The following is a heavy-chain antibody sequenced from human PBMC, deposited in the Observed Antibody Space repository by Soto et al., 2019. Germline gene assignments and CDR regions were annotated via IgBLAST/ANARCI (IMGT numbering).Heavy chain of an antibody. CDR3: ARDLRYFDWLLPAPPVGFDY. J-gene: IGHJ4*02. D-gene: IGHD3-9*01. CDR1: GFSLSTSGVG. V-gene: IGHV2-5*02. Sequence: QITLKESGPTLVKPTQTLTLTCTFSGFSLSTSGVGVGWIRQPPGKALEWLALIYWDDDKRYSPSLKSRLTITKDTSKSQVVLTMTNMDPVDTATYYCARDLRYFDWLLPAPPVGFDYLGQGTLVTVSS. CDR2: IYWDDDK.